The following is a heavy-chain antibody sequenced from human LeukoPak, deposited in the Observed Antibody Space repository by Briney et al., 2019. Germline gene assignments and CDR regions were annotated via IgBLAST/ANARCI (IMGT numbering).Heavy chain of an antibody. CDR3: ARDGDGGSCYFDD. D-gene: IGHD2-15*01. CDR1: GFTFSSYW. CDR2: INSDGSST. Sequence: GSLRLSCAASGFTFSSYWMRWVRQAPGKGLVWVSRINSDGSSTSYADSVKGRFTISRDNAKNTLYLQMNSLRAEDTAVYYCARDGDGGSCYFDDWGQGTLVTVSS. J-gene: IGHJ4*02. V-gene: IGHV3-74*01.